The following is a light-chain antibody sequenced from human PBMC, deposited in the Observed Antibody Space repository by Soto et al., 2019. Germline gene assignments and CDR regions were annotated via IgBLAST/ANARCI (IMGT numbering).Light chain of an antibody. CDR2: EVT. CDR1: SGDIGSYTY. CDR3: AAWDDSLNSYV. Sequence: QSALTQPASVSGSPGQSITISCTGTSGDIGSYTYVSWYQQYPGKAPKLLISEVTNRPSGVSNRFSGSKSGNTASLTISGLQAEDEAHYYCAAWDDSLNSYVFGTGTKLTVL. V-gene: IGLV2-14*01. J-gene: IGLJ1*01.